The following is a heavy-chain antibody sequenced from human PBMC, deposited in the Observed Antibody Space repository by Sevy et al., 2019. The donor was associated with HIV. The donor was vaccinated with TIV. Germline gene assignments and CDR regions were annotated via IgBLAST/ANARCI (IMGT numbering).Heavy chain of an antibody. CDR1: GFTFDNYA. D-gene: IGHD6-19*01. Sequence: GGSLRLSCAASGFTFDNYAMTWVRQTPGKGLEWVSTLDNSGDNTYNADSVKGRFTIYRASPKNTPYLQMDSLRAEDTAIYYCAKAGGGWNYFDYSGQGTLVTVSS. CDR2: LDNSGDNT. CDR3: AKAGGGWNYFDY. V-gene: IGHV3-23*01. J-gene: IGHJ4*02.